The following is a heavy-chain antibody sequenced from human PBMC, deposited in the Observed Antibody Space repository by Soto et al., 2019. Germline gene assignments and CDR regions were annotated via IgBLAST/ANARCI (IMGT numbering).Heavy chain of an antibody. Sequence: QVQLQESGPGLVKPSETLSLTCSVSGGSISSYYWSWIRQSPGKGLEWIGYIYYIGTTNYNPSLKSRGTISLDTSKNQFSLKLTSVTAADTAVYYCVRGGGGYGNGTIDYWGQGTLVTVSS. CDR2: IYYIGTT. CDR3: VRGGGGYGNGTIDY. CDR1: GGSISSYY. D-gene: IGHD5-18*01. V-gene: IGHV4-59*12. J-gene: IGHJ4*02.